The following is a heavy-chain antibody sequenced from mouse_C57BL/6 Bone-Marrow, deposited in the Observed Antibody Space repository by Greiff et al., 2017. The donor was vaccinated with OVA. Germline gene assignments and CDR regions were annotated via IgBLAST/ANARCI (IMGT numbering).Heavy chain of an antibody. J-gene: IGHJ1*03. Sequence: VQLQQSGAELVRPGASVTLSCKASGYTFTDYEMHWVKQTPVHGLEWIGAIDPETGGTAYNQKFKGKAILTADKSSSTAYMELRSLTSEDSAVYYCTRDGELGGKTYWYFDVWGTGTTVTVSS. CDR2: IDPETGGT. D-gene: IGHD4-1*01. CDR3: TRDGELGGKTYWYFDV. CDR1: GYTFTDYE. V-gene: IGHV1-15*01.